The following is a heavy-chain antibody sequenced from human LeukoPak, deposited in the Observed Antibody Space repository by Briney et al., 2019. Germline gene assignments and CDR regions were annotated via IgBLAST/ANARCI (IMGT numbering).Heavy chain of an antibody. CDR3: ARDLGGDTDEYYFDY. D-gene: IGHD5-18*01. Sequence: ASVKVSCKASGYTFTSYYMHWVRQAPGQGLEWMGIINPSGGSTSYAQKLQGRVAMTRDTSTSTVYMELSSLRSEDTAVYYCARDLGGDTDEYYFDYWGQGTLVTVSS. CDR1: GYTFTSYY. J-gene: IGHJ4*02. V-gene: IGHV1-46*01. CDR2: INPSGGST.